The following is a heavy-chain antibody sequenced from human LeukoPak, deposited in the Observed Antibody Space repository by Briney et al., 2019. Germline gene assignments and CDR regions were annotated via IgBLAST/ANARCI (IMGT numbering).Heavy chain of an antibody. Sequence: VASVKVSCKASGGTFSSYAISWVRQAPGQGLEWMGRIIPILGIANYAQKFQGRVTITTDESTSTAYMELSSLRSEDTAVYYCARGKNYDFWSGLVPEWGQGTLVTVSS. CDR2: IIPILGIA. V-gene: IGHV1-69*04. CDR3: ARGKNYDFWSGLVPE. D-gene: IGHD3-3*01. CDR1: GGTFSSYA. J-gene: IGHJ4*02.